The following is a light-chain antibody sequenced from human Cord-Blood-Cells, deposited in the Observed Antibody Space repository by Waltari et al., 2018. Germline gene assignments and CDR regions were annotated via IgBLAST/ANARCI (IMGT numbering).Light chain of an antibody. V-gene: IGLV2-23*01. J-gene: IGLJ3*02. CDR2: EGS. CDR3: CSYAGSSTWV. CDR1: SSDVGSYNL. Sequence: QSALTQPASVSGSPGQSITIPCTGTSSDVGSYNLVSWYQQHPGKAPKLMIYEGSKRPSGVSNHCAGSKSGNTASLTISGLQAEDEADYYCCSYAGSSTWVFGGGTKLTVL.